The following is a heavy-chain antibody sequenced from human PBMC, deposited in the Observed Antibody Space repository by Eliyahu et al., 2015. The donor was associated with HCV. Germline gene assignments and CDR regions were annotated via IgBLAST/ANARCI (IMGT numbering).Heavy chain of an antibody. CDR3: ASGGGGIAVAGTGGWFDP. V-gene: IGHV4-59*01. CDR1: GGSITTXY. J-gene: IGHJ5*02. CDR2: IHYSGST. D-gene: IGHD6-19*01. Sequence: QVQLQESGPGLVQPSETLSLTCTVSGGSITTXYWSWIRQPPRKGLEWIGYIHYSGSTNSNPSLKSRVTMSLDTSKNQFSLKLSSVTAADTAVYYCASGGGGIAVAGTGGWFDPWGQGTLVTVSS.